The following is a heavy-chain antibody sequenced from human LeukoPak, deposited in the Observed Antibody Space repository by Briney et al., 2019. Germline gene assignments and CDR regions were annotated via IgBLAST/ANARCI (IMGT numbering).Heavy chain of an antibody. J-gene: IGHJ6*02. CDR2: MNPNSGNT. D-gene: IGHD3-10*01. Sequence: ASVTVSCKASGYTFTSYDINWVRQAAGQGLEWMGWMNPNSGNTGYAQKFQGRVTMTRNTSISTAYMELSSLRSEDTAVYYCARGGGSGSYYKPRNYYYGMDVWGQGTTVTVSS. CDR1: GYTFTSYD. V-gene: IGHV1-8*01. CDR3: ARGGGSGSYYKPRNYYYGMDV.